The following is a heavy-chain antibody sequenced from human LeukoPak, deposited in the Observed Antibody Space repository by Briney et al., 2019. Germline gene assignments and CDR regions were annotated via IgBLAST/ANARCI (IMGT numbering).Heavy chain of an antibody. CDR2: ISSSSSYI. CDR1: GFTFSPYW. J-gene: IGHJ3*02. Sequence: KTGGSLRLSCAASGFTFSPYWMHWVRQAPGKGLEWVSSISSSSSYIYYADSVKGRFTISRDNAKNSLYLQMNSLRAEDTAVYYCARDRGFGHVDAFDIWGQGTMVTVSS. V-gene: IGHV3-21*01. D-gene: IGHD3-10*01. CDR3: ARDRGFGHVDAFDI.